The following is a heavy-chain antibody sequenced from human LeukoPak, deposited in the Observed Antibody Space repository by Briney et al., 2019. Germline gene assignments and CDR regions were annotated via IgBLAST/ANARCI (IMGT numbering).Heavy chain of an antibody. D-gene: IGHD3-3*01. CDR3: AKYYDFWSGYNSLDY. CDR2: ISGSGANT. V-gene: IGHV3-23*01. J-gene: IGHJ4*02. CDR1: GFIFSSYA. Sequence: GGSLRLSCAASGFIFSSYAMSWVRQVPGKGLQWVSSISGSGANTYNADSVKGRFTISRDNSKNTLYLQMNSLRAEDTAVYYCAKYYDFWSGYNSLDYWGQGTLVTVSS.